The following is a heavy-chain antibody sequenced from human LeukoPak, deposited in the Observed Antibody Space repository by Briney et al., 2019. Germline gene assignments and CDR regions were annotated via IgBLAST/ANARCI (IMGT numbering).Heavy chain of an antibody. CDR3: ARDRLTTIGYYYYYMDV. CDR2: INSDGSST. V-gene: IGHV3-74*01. D-gene: IGHD4-11*01. J-gene: IGHJ6*03. CDR1: GFTFSSFW. Sequence: GGSLRLSCAASGFTFSSFWMHWVRQAPGKGLVWVSRINSDGSSTSYADSVKGRFTISRDNAKNTLYPQMNSLRAEDTAVYYCARDRLTTIGYYYYYMDVWGKGTTVTVSS.